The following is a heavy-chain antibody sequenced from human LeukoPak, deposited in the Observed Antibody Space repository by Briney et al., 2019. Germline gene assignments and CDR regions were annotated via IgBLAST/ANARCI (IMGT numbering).Heavy chain of an antibody. D-gene: IGHD3-3*01. J-gene: IGHJ4*02. Sequence: SETLSLTCTVSGGSTSSSNYYWGWIRQPPGKGLEWIGGIHYSGNTYYNPTLKSRVTISIDTSKNQFSLKLSSVTAADTAVYYCARLGAGPTYYDFWSGYSSFYFDYWGQGTLVTVSS. CDR3: ARLGAGPTYYDFWSGYSSFYFDY. CDR1: GGSTSSSNYY. V-gene: IGHV4-39*01. CDR2: IHYSGNT.